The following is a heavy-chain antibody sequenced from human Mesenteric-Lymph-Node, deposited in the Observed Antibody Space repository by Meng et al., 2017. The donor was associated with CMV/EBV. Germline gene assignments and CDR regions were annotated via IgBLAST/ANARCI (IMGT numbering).Heavy chain of an antibody. V-gene: IGHV1-69*05. CDR2: IITIFDTP. CDR1: GGTFSSYA. J-gene: IGHJ6*02. CDR3: ARDRVGSGYYGMDV. D-gene: IGHD2-15*01. Sequence: SVKVSCKASGGTFSSYAISWVRQAPGQGLEWMGGIITIFDTPNYAQKFQDRITITTDESTSTAYMELSSLRSEDTAVYYCARDRVGSGYYGMDVWGLGTTVTVSS.